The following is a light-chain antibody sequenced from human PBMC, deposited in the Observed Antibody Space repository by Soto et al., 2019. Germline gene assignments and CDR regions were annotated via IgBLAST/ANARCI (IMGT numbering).Light chain of an antibody. Sequence: QSVLTQPPSASGTPGQRLTISCSGSRSNIGSNYVYWYQQLPGTAPKLLIYSNNQRPSGVPDRFSGSKSGTSASLAISGLRSEDEADYYCAAWDDSLSGRVFGGGTKLTVL. CDR2: SNN. CDR3: AAWDDSLSGRV. J-gene: IGLJ3*02. CDR1: RSNIGSNY. V-gene: IGLV1-47*02.